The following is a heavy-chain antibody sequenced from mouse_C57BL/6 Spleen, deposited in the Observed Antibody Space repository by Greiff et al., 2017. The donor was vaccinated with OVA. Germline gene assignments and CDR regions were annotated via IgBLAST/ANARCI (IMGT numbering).Heavy chain of an antibody. CDR2: IYPGDGDT. CDR1: GYAFTSSW. V-gene: IGHV1-82*01. CDR3: AAELRIRSFDY. J-gene: IGHJ2*01. D-gene: IGHD3-2*02. Sequence: QVHVQQSGPELVKPGASVKISCKASGYAFTSSWMNWVKQRPGQGLEWIGRIYPGDGDTNYNGKFKGKATLTADTSSSTAYMQLSSLTSEDSAVDCCAAELRIRSFDYWGQGTTLTVSS.